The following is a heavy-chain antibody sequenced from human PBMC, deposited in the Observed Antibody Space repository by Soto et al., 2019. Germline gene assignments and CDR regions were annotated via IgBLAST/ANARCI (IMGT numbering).Heavy chain of an antibody. Sequence: GGSLRLSCAASGFTFSSYGMHWVRQAPGKGLEWVAVISYDGSNKYYADSVKGRFTISRDNSKNTLYLQMNSLRAEDTALYYCAKNYYFDNWGQGALVTVSS. CDR1: GFTFSSYG. J-gene: IGHJ4*02. CDR2: ISYDGSNK. V-gene: IGHV3-30*18. CDR3: AKNYYFDN.